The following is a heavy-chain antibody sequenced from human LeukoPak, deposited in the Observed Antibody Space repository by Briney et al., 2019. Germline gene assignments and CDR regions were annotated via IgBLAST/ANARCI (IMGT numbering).Heavy chain of an antibody. J-gene: IGHJ4*02. V-gene: IGHV4-4*07. CDR3: AREWGSTSPRPLDS. Sequence: SETLSLTCTVSGGSIRGYYWTWIRQPAGKGLEWIGRIYIFDNTNYNPSLKSRVTMSIDTSNNQFSLKLDSVTAADTAIYYCAREWGSTSPRPLDSWGQGSLVTVSS. CDR2: IYIFDNT. CDR1: GGSIRGYY. D-gene: IGHD2-2*01.